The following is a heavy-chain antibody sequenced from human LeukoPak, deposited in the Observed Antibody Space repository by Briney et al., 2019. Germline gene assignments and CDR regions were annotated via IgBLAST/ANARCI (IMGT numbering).Heavy chain of an antibody. D-gene: IGHD2-15*01. CDR3: VRHSRVVAFDY. J-gene: IGHJ4*02. CDR2: IYYTGNT. V-gene: IGHV4-59*08. CDR1: GGSISNYY. Sequence: SETLSLTCTVSGGSISNYYWSWIRQPPGKGLEWIGYIYYTGNTNYNPSLKSRVTISEDTSKNQVSLKLSSVTAADTAVYYCVRHSRVVAFDYWGQGNLVTVSS.